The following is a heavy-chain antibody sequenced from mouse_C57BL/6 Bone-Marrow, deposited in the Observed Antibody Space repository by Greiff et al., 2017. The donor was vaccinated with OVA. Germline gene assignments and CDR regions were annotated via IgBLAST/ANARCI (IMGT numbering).Heavy chain of an antibody. Sequence: QVQLQQSGAELVRPGASVTLSCKASGYTFTDYEMHWVKQTPVHGLEWIGAIDPETGGTAYNQKFKGKAILTADKSSSTAYMELRSLTSEDSAVYYCTRSGLLYVLWYFDVWGTGTTVTVSS. CDR2: IDPETGGT. V-gene: IGHV1-15*01. CDR1: GYTFTDYE. D-gene: IGHD2-3*01. J-gene: IGHJ1*03. CDR3: TRSGLLYVLWYFDV.